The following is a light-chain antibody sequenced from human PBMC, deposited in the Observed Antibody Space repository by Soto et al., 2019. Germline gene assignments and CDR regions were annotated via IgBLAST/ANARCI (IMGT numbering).Light chain of an antibody. V-gene: IGKV1-33*01. CDR3: QQYEDRPLT. Sequence: DVQLTQSPSTLPASVGDRVAITCQATQNIFNYLNWFQQRPGKTPQLLISDASHLEPGVPSRFSGQRSGTDFTLILSDLQPEDFATYFCQQYEDRPLTGGGGTRVEV. J-gene: IGKJ4*01. CDR1: QNIFNY. CDR2: DAS.